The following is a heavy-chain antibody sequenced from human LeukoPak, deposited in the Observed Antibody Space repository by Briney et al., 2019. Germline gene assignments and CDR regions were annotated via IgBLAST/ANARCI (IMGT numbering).Heavy chain of an antibody. J-gene: IGHJ3*02. CDR1: GGSIGSYY. CDR3: ARLANTARAFDI. Sequence: PSETLSLTCTVSGGSIGSYYWSWIRQPPGKGLEWIGYIYYSGSTNYNPSLKSRATISVDTSKNQFSLKLSSVTAADTAVYYCARLANTARAFDIWGQGTMVTVSS. CDR2: IYYSGST. V-gene: IGHV4-59*08. D-gene: IGHD5-18*01.